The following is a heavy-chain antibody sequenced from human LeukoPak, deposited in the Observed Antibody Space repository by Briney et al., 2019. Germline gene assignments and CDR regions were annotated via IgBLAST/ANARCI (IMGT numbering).Heavy chain of an antibody. V-gene: IGHV3-23*01. D-gene: IGHD2-15*01. CDR3: AKVGGRYCSGGSCYYFDY. CDR1: XSSXA. CDR2: ISGSGGST. J-gene: IGHJ4*02. Sequence: XSSXAMSWVRXAPGKGLEWVSAISGSGGSTYYADSVKGRFTISRDNSKNTLYLQMNSLRAEDTAVYYCAKVGGRYCSGGSCYYFDYWGQGTLVTVSS.